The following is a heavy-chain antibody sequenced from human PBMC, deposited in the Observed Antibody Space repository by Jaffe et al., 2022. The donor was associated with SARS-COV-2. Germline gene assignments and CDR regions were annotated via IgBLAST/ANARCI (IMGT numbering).Heavy chain of an antibody. CDR2: INHSGNS. Sequence: QVQLQESGPGLVKPSETLSLTCTVSGGSISSDNYWWTWVRQPPGKGLEWIGEINHSGNSNYNPSLKSRVTISVDKSKNEFSLEVNSVTAADTAIYYCARGNWEPLEYWGQGTLVTVSS. D-gene: IGHD1-26*01. CDR1: GGSISSDNYW. CDR3: ARGNWEPLEY. J-gene: IGHJ4*02. V-gene: IGHV4-4*02.